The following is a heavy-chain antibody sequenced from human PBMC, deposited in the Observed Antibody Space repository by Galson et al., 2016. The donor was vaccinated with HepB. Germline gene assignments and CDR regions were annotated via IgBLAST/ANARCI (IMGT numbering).Heavy chain of an antibody. V-gene: IGHV1-2*02. CDR3: ARDAGYYYYGLDV. CDR2: INPKHGGT. Sequence: SVKVSCKASGYSFTDYYIYWVRQAPGRGLEWMGWINPKHGGTNYGQRFQGRVTMTRDTSISTVYMELGRLTSADSAIYYCARDAGYYYYGLDVWGKGTAVTVSS. J-gene: IGHJ6*04. D-gene: IGHD6-13*01. CDR1: GYSFTDYY.